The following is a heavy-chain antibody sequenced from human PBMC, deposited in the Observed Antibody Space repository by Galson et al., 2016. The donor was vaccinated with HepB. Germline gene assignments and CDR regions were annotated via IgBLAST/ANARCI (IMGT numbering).Heavy chain of an antibody. CDR3: AKVDCGGDCKRFDY. D-gene: IGHD2-21*02. CDR1: GFTFSSYG. J-gene: IGHJ4*02. Sequence: SLRLSCAASGFTFSSYGMHWVRQAPGRGLEWVAVIWYDGSNKYYADSVKGRFTISRDNSKNTLYLQMSSLRAEDTALYYCAKVDCGGDCKRFDYWGQGTLVTVSS. V-gene: IGHV3-33*06. CDR2: IWYDGSNK.